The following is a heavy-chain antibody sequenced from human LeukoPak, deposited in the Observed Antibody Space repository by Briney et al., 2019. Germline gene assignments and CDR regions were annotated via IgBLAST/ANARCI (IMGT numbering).Heavy chain of an antibody. CDR2: ISYDGSNK. Sequence: GGSLRLSCAVSGFTFSSYGMHWVRHAPGRGLEWVAVISYDGSNKYYADSVKGRFTISRDNSKNTLYLQMNSLRAEDTAVYYCARRSYGSGSYHADYWGQGTLVTVSS. CDR1: GFTFSSYG. D-gene: IGHD3-10*01. J-gene: IGHJ4*02. V-gene: IGHV3-30*03. CDR3: ARRSYGSGSYHADY.